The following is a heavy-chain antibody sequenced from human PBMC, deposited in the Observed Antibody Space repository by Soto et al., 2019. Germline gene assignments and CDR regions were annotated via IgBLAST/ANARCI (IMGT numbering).Heavy chain of an antibody. V-gene: IGHV1-46*01. J-gene: IGHJ4*02. CDR3: ARDKYVLRYFDWSPVY. CDR1: GYTFTSYY. D-gene: IGHD3-9*01. CDR2: INPSGGST. Sequence: ASVKVSCKASGYTFTSYYMHWVRQAPGQGLEWVGIINPSGGSTSYAQKFQGRVTMTRDTSTSTVYMELSSLRSEDTAVYYCARDKYVLRYFDWSPVYWGQGTLVTV.